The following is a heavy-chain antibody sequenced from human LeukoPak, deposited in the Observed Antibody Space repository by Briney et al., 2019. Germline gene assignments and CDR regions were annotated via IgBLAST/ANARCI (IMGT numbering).Heavy chain of an antibody. CDR2: ISGSGGST. Sequence: GGSLRLSRAASGFTFSSYAMSWVRQAPGKGLEWVSAISGSGGSTYYADSVKGRFTISRDNSKNTLYLQMNSLRAEDTAVYYCRSMVRGVIPTYYFDYWGQGTLVTVSS. V-gene: IGHV3-23*01. J-gene: IGHJ4*02. CDR3: RSMVRGVIPTYYFDY. D-gene: IGHD3-10*01. CDR1: GFTFSSYA.